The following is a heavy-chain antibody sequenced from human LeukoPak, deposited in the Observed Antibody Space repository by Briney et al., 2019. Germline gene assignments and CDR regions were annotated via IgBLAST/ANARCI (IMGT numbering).Heavy chain of an antibody. D-gene: IGHD3-22*01. CDR1: GYTFTGYY. CDR3: ARGPYYYDSSGYYSY. J-gene: IGHJ4*02. V-gene: IGHV1-2*04. CDR2: INPNSGGT. Sequence: ASVKVSCKASGYTFTGYYMHWVRQAPGQGLEWMGWINPNSGGTNYAQKFQGWVTMTRDTSISTAYMELSRLRSDDTAVYYCARGPYYYDSSGYYSYWGQGTLVTVSS.